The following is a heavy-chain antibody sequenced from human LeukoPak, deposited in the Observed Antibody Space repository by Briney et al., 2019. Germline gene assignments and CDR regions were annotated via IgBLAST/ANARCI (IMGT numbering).Heavy chain of an antibody. V-gene: IGHV1-2*02. J-gene: IGHJ4*02. CDR3: ARDFSIGYGSGSFDY. CDR2: INPNSGGT. Sequence: ASVKVSCKSSGFTFTDYYIHWVRQAPGQGLEWMGWINPNSGGTNYAQKFQGRVTMTRDTSISTAYMELSRLRSDDTAVYYCARDFSIGYGSGSFDYWGQGTLVTVSS. D-gene: IGHD3-10*01. CDR1: GFTFTDYY.